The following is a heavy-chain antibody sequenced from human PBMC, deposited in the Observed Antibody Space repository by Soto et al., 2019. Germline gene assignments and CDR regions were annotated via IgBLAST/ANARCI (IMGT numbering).Heavy chain of an antibody. CDR1: GGSISNYY. Sequence: QVQLQESGPGLVKPSETLSLTSTVSGGSISNYYWTWIRQLPSKGLEWIGYIYYSGSTNYHPSPKSRGTLAVHTAKIALALKQSSVTAADTAVYYFAKLTCADCGGIFDPWCQGALVSVSS. CDR3: AKLTCADCGGIFDP. CDR2: IYYSGST. D-gene: IGHD4-17*01. J-gene: IGHJ5*02. V-gene: IGHV4-59*01.